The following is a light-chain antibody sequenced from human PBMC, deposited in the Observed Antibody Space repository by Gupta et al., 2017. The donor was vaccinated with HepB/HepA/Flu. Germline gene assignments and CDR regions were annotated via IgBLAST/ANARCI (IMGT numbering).Light chain of an antibody. CDR3: SSYTSSSAYV. V-gene: IGLV2-14*03. J-gene: IGLJ1*01. CDR2: DVS. CDR1: SSDVGGYNY. Sequence: QSALTQPASVSGSPGQAITHSCTGTSSDVGGYNYVSWYQQHPGKAPKLMIYDVSNRPSGVSNRFSGSKSGNTASLTISGLQAEDEADYYCSSYTSSSAYVFGTGTKVTVL.